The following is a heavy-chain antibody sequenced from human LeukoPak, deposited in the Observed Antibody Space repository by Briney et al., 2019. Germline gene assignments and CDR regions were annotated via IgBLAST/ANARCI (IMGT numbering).Heavy chain of an antibody. CDR2: ISFNGGNT. CDR1: GFIFSSYA. CDR3: VRESCSGGSCTYDPFDI. Sequence: GGSLRLSCSASGFIFSSYAMHWVRQAPGKGLEYVSGISFNGGNTYFADSVQGRFTISRDNSKNTLWLQMTSLRPEDTAVYFCVRESCSGGSCTYDPFDIWGHGTMVTVST. D-gene: IGHD2-15*01. V-gene: IGHV3-64D*06. J-gene: IGHJ3*02.